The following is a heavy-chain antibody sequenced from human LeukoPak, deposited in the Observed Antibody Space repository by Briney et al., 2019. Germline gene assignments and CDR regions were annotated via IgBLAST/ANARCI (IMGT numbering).Heavy chain of an antibody. CDR1: GSSLSGLS. Sequence: ASVKVSCTVSGSSLSGLSMHWVRHSPPKGLEWLGGFHPEDDEIIYAQNFQGRVTMTEDTSTDTAYMEVRSLRSEDMAVYFCVTGDHSPYYFQYWGQGTLVTVSS. CDR2: FHPEDDEI. D-gene: IGHD1-26*01. J-gene: IGHJ4*02. V-gene: IGHV1-24*01. CDR3: VTGDHSPYYFQY.